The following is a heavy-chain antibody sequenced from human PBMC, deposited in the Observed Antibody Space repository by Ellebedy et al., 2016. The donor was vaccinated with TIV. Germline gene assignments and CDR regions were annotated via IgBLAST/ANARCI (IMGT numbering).Heavy chain of an antibody. V-gene: IGHV4-31*03. CDR1: GGSISRGVFY. J-gene: IGHJ5*02. D-gene: IGHD2-2*02. CDR3: AREYCSSTSCYKGKFDP. CDR2: IYYSGST. Sequence: SETLSLXXTVSGGSISRGVFYCSWIRQHPGKGLEWIGYIYYSGSTYYNPSLKSRVTISVDTSKNQFSLKLSSVTAADTAVYYCAREYCSSTSCYKGKFDPWGQGTLVTVSS.